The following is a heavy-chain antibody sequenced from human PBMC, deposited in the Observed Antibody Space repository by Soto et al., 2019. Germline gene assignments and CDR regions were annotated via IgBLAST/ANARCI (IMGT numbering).Heavy chain of an antibody. Sequence: AVSGGSISSGGYSWSWIRQPPGKGLEWIGYIYHSGSTYYNPSLKSRVTISVDRSKNQFSLKLSSVTAADTAVYYCAREESVTTYFDCWGQGTLVTVSS. CDR2: IYHSGST. D-gene: IGHD4-17*01. CDR3: AREESVTTYFDC. CDR1: GGSISSGGYS. J-gene: IGHJ4*02. V-gene: IGHV4-30-2*01.